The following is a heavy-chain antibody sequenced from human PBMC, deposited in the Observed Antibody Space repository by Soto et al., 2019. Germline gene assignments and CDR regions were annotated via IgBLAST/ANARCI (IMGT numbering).Heavy chain of an antibody. D-gene: IGHD4-17*01. V-gene: IGHV3-23*01. J-gene: IGHJ4*02. CDR1: GFTFSSYA. CDR2: ISGSGGST. Sequence: GGSLRLSCAASGFTFSSYAMSWVRQAPGKGLEWVSAISGSGGSTYYADSVKGRFTISRDNSKNTLYLQMNSLRAEDTAVYYCAAMGAVTSYFDYWGQGTRVTVAS. CDR3: AAMGAVTSYFDY.